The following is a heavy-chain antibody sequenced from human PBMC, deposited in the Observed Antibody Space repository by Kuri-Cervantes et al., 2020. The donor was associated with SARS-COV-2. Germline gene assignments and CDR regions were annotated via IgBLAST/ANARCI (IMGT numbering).Heavy chain of an antibody. J-gene: IGHJ4*02. CDR2: ISGSGGST. CDR3: AKDRAGVHDF. D-gene: IGHD2-21*01. Sequence: LSLTCAASGFTFSSYAMSWVRQAPGKGLEWVSAISGSGGSTYYADSVKGRFTISRDNSKNTLYLQMNSLRAEDTAVYYCAKDRAGVHDFWGQGTLVTVSS. CDR1: GFTFSSYA. V-gene: IGHV3-23*01.